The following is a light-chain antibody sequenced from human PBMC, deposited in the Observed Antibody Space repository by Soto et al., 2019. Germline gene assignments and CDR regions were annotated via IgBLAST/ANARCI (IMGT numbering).Light chain of an antibody. V-gene: IGKV3-20*01. CDR2: GAS. CDR1: QSVSSSY. Sequence: ITLTQSPGTLSLYQEARATLSCIASQSVSSSYLAWYQRKPGQAPRLLIYGASSRATGIPDRFSGGGSGTDFTLTISRLEPEDFAVYYCQQYHNSPPTFGQGTKVDIK. J-gene: IGKJ1*01. CDR3: QQYHNSPPT.